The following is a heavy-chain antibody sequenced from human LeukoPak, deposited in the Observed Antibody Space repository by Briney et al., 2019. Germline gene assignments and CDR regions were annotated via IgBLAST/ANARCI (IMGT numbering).Heavy chain of an antibody. CDR2: MNPSGGST. Sequence: GASVKVSCKASGYIFTSYFMHWVRQAPGQGLEWMAIMNPSGGSTTFAQKFQGRVTMTRDTSTSTVYMELSSLRSEDTAVYYCARRSGSAAIDYWGQGTLVTVSS. V-gene: IGHV1-46*01. CDR1: GYIFTSYF. J-gene: IGHJ4*02. D-gene: IGHD6-13*01. CDR3: ARRSGSAAIDY.